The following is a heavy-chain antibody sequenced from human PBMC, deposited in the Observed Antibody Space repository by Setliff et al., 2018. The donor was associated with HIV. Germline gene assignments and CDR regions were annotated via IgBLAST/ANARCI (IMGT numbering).Heavy chain of an antibody. CDR3: ARHANGPYGPFGDLLYFDY. Sequence: SETLSLTCTVSSDSIRFYYWTWIRQPPGKGLEWIGNVYYTGSTNHNPSLKSRVTMSVDTSKNHFSLSLSSVTAADTAVYYCARHANGPYGPFGDLLYFDYWGLGTLVTVSS. CDR1: SDSIRFYY. D-gene: IGHD2-21*02. J-gene: IGHJ4*02. CDR2: VYYTGST. V-gene: IGHV4-59*08.